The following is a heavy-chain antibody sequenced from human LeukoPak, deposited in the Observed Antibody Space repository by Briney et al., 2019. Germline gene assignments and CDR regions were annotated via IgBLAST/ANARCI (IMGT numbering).Heavy chain of an antibody. CDR1: GYTFTGYY. CDR2: IIPIFGTP. V-gene: IGHV1-69*06. Sequence: GASVKVSCKASGYTFTGYYMHWVRQAPGQGLEWMGRIIPIFGTPNYAQRFQGRVTITADIVSSTAYMEVNNLTSEDTAVYFYAKQGALRQDYYMDVWGNGTTVTVSS. J-gene: IGHJ6*03. CDR3: AKQGALRQDYYMDV.